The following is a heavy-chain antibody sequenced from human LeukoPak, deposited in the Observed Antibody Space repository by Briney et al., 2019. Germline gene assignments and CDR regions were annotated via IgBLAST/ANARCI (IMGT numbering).Heavy chain of an antibody. CDR1: GYTFTSYY. J-gene: IGHJ5*02. CDR3: AREARDCSSTSCYLNWFDP. Sequence: ASVKVSCKASGYTFTSYYMHWVRQAPGQGLEWMGIINPSGGSTSYAQKFQGRVTMTRDTSTSTVYMELSSLRSEDTAVYYCAREARDCSSTSCYLNWFDPWGQGTLVTVCS. D-gene: IGHD2-2*01. CDR2: INPSGGST. V-gene: IGHV1-46*01.